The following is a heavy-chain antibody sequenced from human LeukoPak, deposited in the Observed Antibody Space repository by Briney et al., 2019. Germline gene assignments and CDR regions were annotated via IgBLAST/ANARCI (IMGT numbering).Heavy chain of an antibody. Sequence: SETLSLTCTVSGGSISSGGYYWSWIRQHPGKGLEWIGYIYYSGSTYYNPSLKSRVTISVDTSKNQFSLKLSSATAADTAVYYCARDLGYCSGGSCYSSYYYGMDVWGQGTTVTVSS. J-gene: IGHJ6*02. CDR1: GGSISSGGYY. CDR3: ARDLGYCSGGSCYSSYYYGMDV. CDR2: IYYSGST. V-gene: IGHV4-31*03. D-gene: IGHD2-15*01.